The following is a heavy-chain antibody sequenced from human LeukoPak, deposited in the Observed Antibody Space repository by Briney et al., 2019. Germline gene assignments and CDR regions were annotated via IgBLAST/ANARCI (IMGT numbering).Heavy chain of an antibody. J-gene: IGHJ6*02. Sequence: GGSLRLSCAVSGFTFSGFWMSWSRQAPGKGLEWVASINSDGSEGYYADVVKGRFTISRDNSKNTLYLQMNSLRAEDTAVYYCARVMLQRGYSGYDLNYGMDVWGQGTTVTVSS. CDR3: ARVMLQRGYSGYDLNYGMDV. CDR2: INSDGSEG. D-gene: IGHD5-12*01. V-gene: IGHV3-7*03. CDR1: GFTFSGFW.